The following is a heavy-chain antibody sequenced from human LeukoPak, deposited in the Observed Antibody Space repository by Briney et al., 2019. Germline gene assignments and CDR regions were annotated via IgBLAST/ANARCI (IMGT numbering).Heavy chain of an antibody. CDR2: IYYSGYT. CDR3: ATLRYCSGGSYFPKYFQH. J-gene: IGHJ1*01. CDR1: GGSISSNY. D-gene: IGHD2-15*01. Sequence: SETLSLTCTVSGGSISSNYWSWIRQPPGKGLEWIGYIYYSGYTNYNPSLKSRVTMSVDTSKNQFSLKLTSVTAADTAVYYCATLRYCSGGSYFPKYFQHWGQGTLVTVSS. V-gene: IGHV4-59*08.